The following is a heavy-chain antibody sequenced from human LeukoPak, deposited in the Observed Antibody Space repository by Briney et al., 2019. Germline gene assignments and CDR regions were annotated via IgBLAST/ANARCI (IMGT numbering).Heavy chain of an antibody. V-gene: IGHV1-69*04. J-gene: IGHJ4*02. CDR2: IIPILGIA. CDR1: GGTFSSYA. Sequence: ASVKVSCKASGGTFSSYAISWVRQAPGQQAPGQGLEWMGRIIPILGIANYAQKFQGRVTITADKSTSTAYMELSSLRSEDTAVYYCASVAKGYYDSLNYWGQGTLVTASS. CDR3: ASVAKGYYDSLNY. D-gene: IGHD3-22*01.